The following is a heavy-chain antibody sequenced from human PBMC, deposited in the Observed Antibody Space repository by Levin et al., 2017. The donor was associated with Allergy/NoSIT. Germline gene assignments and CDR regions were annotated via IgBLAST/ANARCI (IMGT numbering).Heavy chain of an antibody. CDR3: ARVGVPGAAAGAEYFQH. CDR2: INPNSGGT. CDR1: GYTFTGYY. Sequence: EASVKVSCKASGYTFTGYYMHWVRQAPGQGLEWMGWINPNSGGTNYAQKFQGRVTMTRDTSISTAYMELSRLRSDDTAVYYCARVGVPGAAAGAEYFQHWGQGTLVTVSS. J-gene: IGHJ1*01. V-gene: IGHV1-2*02. D-gene: IGHD6-13*01.